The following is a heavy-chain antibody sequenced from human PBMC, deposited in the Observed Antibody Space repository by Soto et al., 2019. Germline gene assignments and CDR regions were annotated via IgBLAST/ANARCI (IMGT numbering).Heavy chain of an antibody. CDR2: ISSSADSI. CDR3: ARDAPYYDYIWGSYRPQYYVDY. Sequence: PGGSLRLSCAASGFTFSDYYMIWIRQAPGKGLEWVAYISSSADSIYYADSVKGRFTISRDNAKNSLYLQMKSLRAEDTAVYYCARDAPYYDYIWGSYRPQYYVDYWGRGTLVTVSS. V-gene: IGHV3-11*01. D-gene: IGHD3-16*02. J-gene: IGHJ4*02. CDR1: GFTFSDYY.